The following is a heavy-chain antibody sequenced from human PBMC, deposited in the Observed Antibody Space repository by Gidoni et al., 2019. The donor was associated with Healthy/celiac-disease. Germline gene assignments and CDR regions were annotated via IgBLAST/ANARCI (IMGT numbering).Heavy chain of an antibody. CDR1: CDSISSSTW. CDR2: ISPSATT. J-gene: IGHJ4*02. Sequence: HVQLHESGPVLIQPSGDLSLTCAVSCDSISSSTWWNWVRQTPVRGLEWIGAISPSATTHYTPSPTRRVTVSDATSNIHFALPLSSVTAADTAVYYCPRGLTFGFRTRFNLDSCGRGTLVTVST. V-gene: IGHV4-4*02. CDR3: PRGLTFGFRTRFNLDS. D-gene: IGHD2-2*01.